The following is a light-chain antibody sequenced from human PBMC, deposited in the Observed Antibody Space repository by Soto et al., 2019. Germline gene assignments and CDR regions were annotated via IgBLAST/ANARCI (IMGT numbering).Light chain of an antibody. V-gene: IGLV4-69*01. CDR2: LNSDGSH. CDR3: QTWGTGIQV. Sequence: QLVLTQSPSASASLGASVKLTCTLSSGHSSYAIAWHQQQPEKGPRYLMKLNSDGSHSKGDGIPDRFSGSSSVAERYLTISSLQSEYEADYYCQTWGTGIQVFGGGTKLTVL. J-gene: IGLJ2*01. CDR1: SGHSSYA.